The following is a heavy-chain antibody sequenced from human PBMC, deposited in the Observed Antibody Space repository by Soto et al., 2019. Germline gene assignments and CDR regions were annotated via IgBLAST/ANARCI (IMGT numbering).Heavy chain of an antibody. CDR1: GYTFTGYY. CDR3: ARVRGATNWYYYGMDV. Sequence: ASVKVSCKASGYTFTGYYMHWVRQAPGQGLEWMGWINPNSGGTNYAQKFQGWVTMTRDTSISTAYMELSRLRSDDTAVYYCARVRGATNWYYYGMDVWGQGTTVNVSS. D-gene: IGHD1-26*01. V-gene: IGHV1-2*04. J-gene: IGHJ6*02. CDR2: INPNSGGT.